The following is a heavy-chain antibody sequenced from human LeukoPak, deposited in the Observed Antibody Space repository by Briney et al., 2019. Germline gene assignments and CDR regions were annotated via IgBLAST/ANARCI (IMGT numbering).Heavy chain of an antibody. CDR2: INPNSGGT. CDR3: ARDASPFDY. V-gene: IGHV1-2*02. Sequence: ASVKVSCKASGYTFIGYYIHWVRQAPGQGLEWMGWINPNSGGTNYAQRFQGRVTMTRDTSISTAYMELSVLRSDDTAVYYCARDASPFDYWGQGTLVTVSS. CDR1: GYTFIGYY. J-gene: IGHJ4*02.